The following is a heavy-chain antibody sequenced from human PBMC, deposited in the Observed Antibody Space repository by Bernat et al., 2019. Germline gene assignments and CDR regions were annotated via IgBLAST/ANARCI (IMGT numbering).Heavy chain of an antibody. CDR1: GFTFSSYA. CDR2: ISYDGSNK. D-gene: IGHD3-10*01. Sequence: QVQLVESGGGVVQPGRSLRLSCAASGFTFSSYAMHWVRQAPGKGLEWVAVISYDGSNKYYAGSVKGRFTISRDNSKNTLYLQMNSLSAEDTAVYYCARDYGSGAFDYWGQGTLVTVSS. V-gene: IGHV3-30-3*01. J-gene: IGHJ4*02. CDR3: ARDYGSGAFDY.